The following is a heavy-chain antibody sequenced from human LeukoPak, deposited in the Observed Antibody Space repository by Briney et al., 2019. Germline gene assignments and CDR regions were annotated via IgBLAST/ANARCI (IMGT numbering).Heavy chain of an antibody. J-gene: IGHJ6*02. CDR1: GYTFTSYD. CDR2: INPSDTST. CDR3: ARDPRYYDFWSDYYQVPDYYYGMDV. D-gene: IGHD3-3*01. Sequence: ASVKVSCKASGYTFTSYDINWVRQATGQGLEWMGIINPSDTSTSYAQKFQGRVTMTRDTSTSTVYMELSSLRFEDTAVYYCARDPRYYDFWSDYYQVPDYYYGMDVWGQGTTVTVSS. V-gene: IGHV1-46*01.